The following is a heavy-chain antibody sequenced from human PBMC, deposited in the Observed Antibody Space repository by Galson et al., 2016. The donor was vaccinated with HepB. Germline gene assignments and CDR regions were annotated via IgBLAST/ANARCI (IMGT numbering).Heavy chain of an antibody. CDR3: TQAGGDY. J-gene: IGHJ4*02. V-gene: IGHV3-15*01. CDR1: GFTVSSNY. D-gene: IGHD3-10*01. Sequence: SLRLSCAASGFTVSSNYMSWDRQAPGKGLEWVGHIKNNAEGGTTDYAAAVRDRFSIPRDDSKNTVYLQMNSLKTEDTAVYYWTQAGGDYWGQGALVTVSS. CDR2: IKNNAEGGTT.